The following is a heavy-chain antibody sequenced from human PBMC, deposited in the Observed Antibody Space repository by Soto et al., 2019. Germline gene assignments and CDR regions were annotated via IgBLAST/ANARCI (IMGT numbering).Heavy chain of an antibody. J-gene: IGHJ6*02. Sequence: PWETLSLTCAVYGGSFSGYYWSWIRQPPGKGLEWIGEINHSGGTNYNPSLKSRVTISVDTSKNQFSLKLSSVTAADTAVYYCARGQGEVRGVIYYYYYYGMDVWGQGTTVTVSS. D-gene: IGHD3-10*01. CDR1: GGSFSGYY. V-gene: IGHV4-34*01. CDR2: INHSGGT. CDR3: ARGQGEVRGVIYYYYYYGMDV.